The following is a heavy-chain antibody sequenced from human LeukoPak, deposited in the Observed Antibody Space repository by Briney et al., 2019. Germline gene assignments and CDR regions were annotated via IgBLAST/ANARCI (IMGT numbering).Heavy chain of an antibody. V-gene: IGHV3-7*01. CDR3: ARDGEAAGLYFDY. CDR1: GFNFNSHW. CDR2: INQDGSEK. D-gene: IGHD6-13*01. J-gene: IGHJ4*02. Sequence: GGSLRLSCAVSGFNFNSHWMNWVRQAPGRGLEWVASINQDGSEKYYADSVKGRFIMSRDNAKNSLYLQMNSLRVEDTAIYYCARDGEAAGLYFDYWGQGTLVTVSS.